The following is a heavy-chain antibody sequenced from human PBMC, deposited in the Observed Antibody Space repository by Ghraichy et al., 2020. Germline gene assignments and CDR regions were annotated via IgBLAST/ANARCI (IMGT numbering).Heavy chain of an antibody. Sequence: SVKVSCKASGGTFSSYAISWVRQAPGQGLEWMGGIIPIFGTANYAQKFQGRVTITADESTSTAYMELSSLRSEDTAVYYCATRAYCGGDCYSHFDYWGQGTLVTVSS. J-gene: IGHJ4*02. CDR2: IIPIFGTA. D-gene: IGHD2-21*02. CDR1: GGTFSSYA. V-gene: IGHV1-69*13. CDR3: ATRAYCGGDCYSHFDY.